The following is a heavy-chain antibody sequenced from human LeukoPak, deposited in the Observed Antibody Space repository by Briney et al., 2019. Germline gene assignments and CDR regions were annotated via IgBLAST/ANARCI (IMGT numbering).Heavy chain of an antibody. D-gene: IGHD3-16*01. J-gene: IGHJ4*02. Sequence: GGSLRLSCAASGFTFSTYGMHWVRQAPGMGLEWVAVISYDGSDKYYGDSVKGRFTISRDNSKITLYLQMNSLRAEDTAVYYCAKDWGEYFDYVWRSFTSFDSWGQGTLVTVSS. CDR1: GFTFSTYG. CDR3: AKDWGEYFDYVWRSFTSFDS. V-gene: IGHV3-30*18. CDR2: ISYDGSDK.